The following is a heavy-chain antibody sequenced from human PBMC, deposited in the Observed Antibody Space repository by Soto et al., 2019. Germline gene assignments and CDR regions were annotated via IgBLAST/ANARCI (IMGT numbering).Heavy chain of an antibody. V-gene: IGHV4-59*01. CDR2: AYYLGST. Sequence: PSETLSLTCSVSGGSMSEYFWSWIRQSPERGLEWIGYAYYLGSTDYNPSLKSRVTISVDTSKRQFSLRLSSVTAADAAIYYCARDGYDGSGSPYPAYWGPGTQVTVSS. J-gene: IGHJ4*02. D-gene: IGHD3-10*01. CDR3: ARDGYDGSGSPYPAY. CDR1: GGSMSEYF.